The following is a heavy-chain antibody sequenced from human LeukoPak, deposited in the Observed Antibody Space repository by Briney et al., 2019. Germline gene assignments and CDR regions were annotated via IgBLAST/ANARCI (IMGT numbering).Heavy chain of an antibody. CDR3: ASFVWGSYRIDY. CDR2: IIPIFGTA. D-gene: IGHD3-16*02. J-gene: IGHJ4*02. V-gene: IGHV1-69*13. Sequence: GASVKVSCKASGGTFSSYAISWVRQAPGQGLDVVGGIIPIFGTANYAQKFQGRVTITADESTSTAYMELSSLRSEDTAVYYCASFVWGSYRIDYWGQGTLVTVSS. CDR1: GGTFSSYA.